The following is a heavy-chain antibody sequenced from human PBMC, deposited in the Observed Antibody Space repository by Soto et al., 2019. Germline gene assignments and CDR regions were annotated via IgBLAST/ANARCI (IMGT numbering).Heavy chain of an antibody. D-gene: IGHD3-10*01. J-gene: IGHJ4*02. CDR3: AKKGYYPSGKINFFDS. Sequence: SETLSLTCAVSGYSITSDYYWGWIRQPPGKGLEWIGSIYSGSTYYNPSLKSRVTISVDTSKNQFSLRLNSVTAADTAMYYCAKKGYYPSGKINFFDSWGQGTLLTVSS. CDR2: IYSGST. V-gene: IGHV4-38-2*01. CDR1: GYSITSDYY.